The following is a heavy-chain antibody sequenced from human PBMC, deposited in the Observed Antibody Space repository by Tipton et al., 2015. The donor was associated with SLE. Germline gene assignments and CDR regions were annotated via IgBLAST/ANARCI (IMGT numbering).Heavy chain of an antibody. CDR3: GSSREVYESGAYWDWNFEL. CDR1: GSTFSRYE. J-gene: IGHJ2*01. CDR2: ISSSGDIK. D-gene: IGHD3-22*01. Sequence: GSLRLSCEASGSTFSRYEMNWVRQAPGKGLEWVSFISSSGDIKYYGESVKGRFTIFRDNAKNPVFLQMDSLRADDTAVYYCGSSREVYESGAYWDWNFELWSRGTLVTVSS. V-gene: IGHV3-48*03.